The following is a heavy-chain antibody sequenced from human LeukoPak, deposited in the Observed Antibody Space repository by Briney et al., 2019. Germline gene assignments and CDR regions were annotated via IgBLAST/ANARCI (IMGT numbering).Heavy chain of an antibody. CDR1: GFTFSSYA. J-gene: IGHJ4*02. CDR2: INDSGGRT. V-gene: IGHV3-23*01. D-gene: IGHD6-6*01. Sequence: GGSLRLSCAASGFTFSSYAMGSVRQAPGKGLGWVSAINDSGGRTYDADSVKGRFTISRDNSKNTLYLQMNSLRAEDTAVYYCATILRYSSSSGYWGQGTLVTVSS. CDR3: ATILRYSSSSGY.